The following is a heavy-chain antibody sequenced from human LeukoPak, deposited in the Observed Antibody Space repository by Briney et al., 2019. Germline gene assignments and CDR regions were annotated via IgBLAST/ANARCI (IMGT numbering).Heavy chain of an antibody. CDR3: ARGPYYYDSTGYYVY. Sequence: GGSLRLSCAASGFTFSSYAMHWVRQAPGKGLEWVAVISYDGRNKYYADSVKGRFTISRDNSKNTLYLQMDSLRPEDTAVYYCARGPYYYDSTGYYVYWGQGTLVTVSS. CDR1: GFTFSSYA. J-gene: IGHJ4*02. D-gene: IGHD3-22*01. CDR2: ISYDGRNK. V-gene: IGHV3-30-3*01.